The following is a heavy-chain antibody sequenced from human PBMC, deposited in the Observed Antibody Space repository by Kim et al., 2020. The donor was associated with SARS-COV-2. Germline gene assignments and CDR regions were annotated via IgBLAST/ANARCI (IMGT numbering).Heavy chain of an antibody. CDR2: IKTDGSVT. Sequence: GGSLRLSCAASGFTFSSSWMHWVRQAPGKGLMWVSRIKTDGSVTHYADSVKGRFTVSRDNAKNTLFLQMNSLRVEDTAVYYCAKESLYWGQGTLVTVSS. CDR1: GFTFSSSW. V-gene: IGHV3-74*01. J-gene: IGHJ4*02. CDR3: AKESLY.